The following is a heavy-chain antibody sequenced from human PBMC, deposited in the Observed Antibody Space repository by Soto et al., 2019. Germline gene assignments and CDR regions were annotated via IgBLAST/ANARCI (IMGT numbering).Heavy chain of an antibody. D-gene: IGHD1-7*01. V-gene: IGHV3-23*01. CDR1: GFTFSTYA. J-gene: IGHJ4*02. CDR2: ISANGQGI. CDR3: AKDRNYPRDQFHY. Sequence: GSLRLSCAASGFTFSTYALSWVRQAPGKGLEWVSAISANGQGIYYADSVRGRFTISRDNSKNTIFLHMDSLRAEDTAVYYCAKDRNYPRDQFHYWGQGTLVTVTS.